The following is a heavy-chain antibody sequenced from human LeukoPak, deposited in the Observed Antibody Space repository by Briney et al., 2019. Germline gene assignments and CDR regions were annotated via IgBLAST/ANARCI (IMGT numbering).Heavy chain of an antibody. J-gene: IGHJ4*01. CDR2: IYYSGST. D-gene: IGHD4-17*01. CDR1: GRSISSGDYY. CDR3: ARGHYGANLFDY. V-gene: IGHV4-30-4*01. Sequence: SQTLSLTCTVSGRSISSGDYYWSWIRQPPGKGLGWIGYIYYSGSTYYNPSLKSRVTISVDTSKNQFSLKLSSVTAADTAVYYCARGHYGANLFDYWGQGTLVTVSS.